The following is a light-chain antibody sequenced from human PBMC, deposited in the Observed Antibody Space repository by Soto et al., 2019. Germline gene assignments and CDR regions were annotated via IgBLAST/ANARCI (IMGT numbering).Light chain of an antibody. CDR2: VAS. CDR1: QSVSSN. CDR3: QQYSNWPPLT. V-gene: IGKV3-15*01. Sequence: EIVMTQSPATLSVSPGERATLSCRASQSVSSNLAWYQVKPGQPPRLLIYVASTRATGVPARFSGSGSGTEFTLTISSLQSEDFAVYYCQQYSNWPPLTFGGGTKVEI. J-gene: IGKJ4*01.